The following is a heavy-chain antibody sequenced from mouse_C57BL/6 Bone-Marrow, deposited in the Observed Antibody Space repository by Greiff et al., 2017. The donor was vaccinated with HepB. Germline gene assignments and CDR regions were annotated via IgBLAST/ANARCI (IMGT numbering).Heavy chain of an antibody. CDR3: AGLTAVVGCYAMDY. CDR2: FHPYSDDT. V-gene: IGHV1-47*01. J-gene: IGHJ4*01. Sequence: VQLQQSGAELVKPGASVKMSCKASGYTFTTYPIEWMKQNHGKSLEWIGNFHPYSDDTKYNEKFKGKATLTVEKSSSTVYMELSRLTSDDSAVYYCAGLTAVVGCYAMDYWGQGTSVTVSA. D-gene: IGHD1-1*01. CDR1: GYTFTTYP.